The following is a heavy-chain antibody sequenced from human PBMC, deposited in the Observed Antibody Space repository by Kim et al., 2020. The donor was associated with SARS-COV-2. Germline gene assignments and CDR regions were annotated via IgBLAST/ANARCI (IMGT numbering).Heavy chain of an antibody. CDR3: ARGRGLYGAYGPVDY. CDR2: ISSSSGYI. Sequence: GGSLRLSCAASGFTFSYYSMNWVRQAPGKGLEWVSSISSSSGYIYYADSVKGRFTISRDNAKNSLYLQMNSLRAEDTAVYYCARGRGLYGAYGPVDYWGQGTLVTVSS. D-gene: IGHD5-12*01. V-gene: IGHV3-21*01. CDR1: GFTFSYYS. J-gene: IGHJ4*02.